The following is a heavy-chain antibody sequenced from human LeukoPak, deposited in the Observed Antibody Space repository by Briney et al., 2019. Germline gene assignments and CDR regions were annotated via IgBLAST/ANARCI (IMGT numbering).Heavy chain of an antibody. CDR3: AKSAGVATIYFDS. CDR2: IGSDGDRV. Sequence: SGGSLRLSCTASGFSFGIYAMAWVRQAPGKGLEGVAAIGSDGDRVHEDSVKGRFTISRDNSKSTLYLQMDNLRAEDTAVYFCAKSAGVATIYFDSWGQGALVTVSS. V-gene: IGHV3-23*01. D-gene: IGHD5-12*01. CDR1: GFSFGIYA. J-gene: IGHJ4*02.